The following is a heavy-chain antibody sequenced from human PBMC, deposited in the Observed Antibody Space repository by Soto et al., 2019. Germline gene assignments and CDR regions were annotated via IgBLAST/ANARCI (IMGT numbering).Heavy chain of an antibody. CDR1: GGSISSSSW. Sequence: ASETLCLTCAVAGGSISSSSWWSWVRQPPGKGLEWIGEIYHSGSTNYNPSLKSRVTISVDKSKNQFSLKLSSVTAADTAVYYCARLNYDILTGDDYWGQGTLVTVSS. J-gene: IGHJ4*02. CDR2: IYHSGST. CDR3: ARLNYDILTGDDY. D-gene: IGHD3-9*01. V-gene: IGHV4-4*02.